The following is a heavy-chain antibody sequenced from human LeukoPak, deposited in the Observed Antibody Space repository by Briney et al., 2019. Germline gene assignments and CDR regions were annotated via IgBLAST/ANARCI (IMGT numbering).Heavy chain of an antibody. CDR2: IIPIFGIA. J-gene: IGHJ4*02. CDR1: GGTFSIYA. CDR3: ARVSDSSSGY. V-gene: IGHV1-69*04. D-gene: IGHD6-6*01. Sequence: EASVKVSCKASGGTFSIYAISWVRQAPGKGLEWMGRIIPIFGIANYAQKFQGRVTITADKSTSTAYMELSSLRSEDTAVYYCARVSDSSSGYWGLGTLVTVSS.